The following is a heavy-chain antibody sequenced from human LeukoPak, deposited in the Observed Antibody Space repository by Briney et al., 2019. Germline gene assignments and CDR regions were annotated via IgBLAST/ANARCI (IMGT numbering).Heavy chain of an antibody. D-gene: IGHD3-10*01. CDR3: ARDRGSGIDY. J-gene: IGHJ4*02. V-gene: IGHV4-4*07. Sequence: SETLSRTRTVSGGSLSSYYWSWMRQPAGKGLEWVGRIYTSGATSYNASLKSRVTMSVAAAKNQFSLKLSSVTAADTAVYYCARDRGSGIDYWGQGTLVTASS. CDR2: IYTSGAT. CDR1: GGSLSSYY.